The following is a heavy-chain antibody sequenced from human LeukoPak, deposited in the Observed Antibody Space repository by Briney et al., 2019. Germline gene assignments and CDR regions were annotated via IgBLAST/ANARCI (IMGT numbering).Heavy chain of an antibody. CDR1: GFTFSSYE. V-gene: IGHV3-48*03. CDR3: ARGHGGYYFDAFDI. CDR2: ISSSGSTI. D-gene: IGHD3-3*01. Sequence: PGGSLRLSRAASGFTFSSYEMNWVRQAPGKGLEWVSYISSSGSTIYYADSVKGRFTISRDNAKNSLYLQMNSLGAEDTAVYYCARGHGGYYFDAFDIWGQGTMVTVSS. J-gene: IGHJ3*02.